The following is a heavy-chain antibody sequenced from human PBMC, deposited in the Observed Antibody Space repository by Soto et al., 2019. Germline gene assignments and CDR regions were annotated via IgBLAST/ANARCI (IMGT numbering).Heavy chain of an antibody. CDR3: AGGTQQLAREQQPLDP. Sequence: SETLSPTSAVSGGSFTSYYWTWIRQPPEKGLEWIGEITHRGSTNYNPSLKSRVTMSVDTSKNQFPLKLTSVTAADTAVYFCAGGTQQLAREQQPLDPGGQGTLATVSS. D-gene: IGHD6-13*01. J-gene: IGHJ5*02. CDR2: ITHRGST. CDR1: GGSFTSYY. V-gene: IGHV4-34*01.